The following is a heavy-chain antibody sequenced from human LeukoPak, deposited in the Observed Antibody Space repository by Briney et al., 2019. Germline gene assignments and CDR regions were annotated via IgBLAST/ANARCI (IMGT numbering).Heavy chain of an antibody. D-gene: IGHD6-13*01. CDR2: ISWNSGSI. CDR3: AKDMAAAAEGPSAEYFQH. V-gene: IGHV3-9*01. J-gene: IGHJ1*01. CDR1: GFTFDDYA. Sequence: GGSLRLSCAASGFTFDDYAMHWVRQAPGKGLEWVSGISWNSGSIGYADSVKGRFTISRDNAKNSLYLQMNSLRAEDTALYYCAKDMAAAAEGPSAEYFQHWGQGTLVTVSS.